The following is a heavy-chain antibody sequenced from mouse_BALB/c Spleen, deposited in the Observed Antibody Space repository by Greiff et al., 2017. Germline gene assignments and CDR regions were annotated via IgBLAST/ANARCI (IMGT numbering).Heavy chain of an antibody. Sequence: VQLQQSGPELVKPGASVKISCKASGYTFTDYNMHWVKQSHGKSLEWIGYIYPYNGGTGYNQKFKSKATLTVDNSSSTAYMELRSLTSEDSAVYYCARDEGYEDYFDYWGQGTTLTVSS. CDR3: ARDEGYEDYFDY. CDR2: IYPYNGGT. CDR1: GYTFTDYN. J-gene: IGHJ2*01. D-gene: IGHD2-14*01. V-gene: IGHV1S29*02.